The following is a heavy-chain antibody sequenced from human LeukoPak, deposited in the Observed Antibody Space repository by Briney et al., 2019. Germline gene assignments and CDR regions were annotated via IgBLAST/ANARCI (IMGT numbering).Heavy chain of an antibody. D-gene: IGHD3-10*01. J-gene: IGHJ4*02. CDR2: IKQDGSEK. CDR1: GFTFSSYW. Sequence: GGSLRLSCAASGFTFSSYWMSWVRQAPGKGLEWVANIKQDGSEKYYVDSVKGRFTISRDNAKNSLYLQMNSLRAEDMAVYYCARDALYGSGSSPSDYWGQGTLVTVSS. V-gene: IGHV3-7*01. CDR3: ARDALYGSGSSPSDY.